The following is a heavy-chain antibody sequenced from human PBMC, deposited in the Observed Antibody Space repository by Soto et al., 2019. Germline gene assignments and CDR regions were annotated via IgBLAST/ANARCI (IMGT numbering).Heavy chain of an antibody. Sequence: PSETLSLTCTVSGGSISSSNCYWGWIRQAPGKGLEWIGSIYYSGSTNYNPSLKSRVTISVDTSKNQFSLKLSSVTAADTAVYYCARDIMSTNYYYYGMDVWGQGTTVTVSS. CDR3: ARDIMSTNYYYYGMDV. CDR1: GGSISSSNCY. J-gene: IGHJ6*02. D-gene: IGHD2-8*01. V-gene: IGHV4-39*07. CDR2: IYYSGST.